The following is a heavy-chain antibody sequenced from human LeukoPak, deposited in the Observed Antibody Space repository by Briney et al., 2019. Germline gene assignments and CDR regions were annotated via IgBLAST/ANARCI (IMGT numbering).Heavy chain of an antibody. Sequence: SETLSLTCAVYGGSSSGYYWSWIRQPPGKGLEWIGEINHSGSTNYNPSLKSRVTISVDTSKNQFSLKLSSVTAADTAVYYCASLTTYYDFWSGYVTSDYWGQGTLVTVSS. D-gene: IGHD3-3*01. CDR2: INHSGST. J-gene: IGHJ4*02. CDR1: GGSSSGYY. CDR3: ASLTTYYDFWSGYVTSDY. V-gene: IGHV4-34*01.